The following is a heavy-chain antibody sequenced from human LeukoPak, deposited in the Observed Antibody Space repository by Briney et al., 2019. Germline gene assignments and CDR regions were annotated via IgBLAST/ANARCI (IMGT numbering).Heavy chain of an antibody. J-gene: IGHJ4*02. Sequence: GGTLRLCCAASDFTFINDAVDWLRRAPGKGLEWVLAISGNGGSTYYADSVKGRFTISRDNSKTTLYLIIDSLRAKDTALYYCAKITGQTSENSYGYDYWGQGTLVIVSS. D-gene: IGHD5-18*01. V-gene: IGHV3-23*01. CDR2: ISGNGGST. CDR3: AKITGQTSENSYGYDY. CDR1: DFTFINDA.